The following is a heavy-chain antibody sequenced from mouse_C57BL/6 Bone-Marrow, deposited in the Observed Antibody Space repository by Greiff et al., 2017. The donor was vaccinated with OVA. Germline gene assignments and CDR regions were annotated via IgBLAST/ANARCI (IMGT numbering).Heavy chain of an antibody. CDR1: GYTFTSYW. V-gene: IGHV1-64*01. Sequence: QVQLQQPGAELVKPGASVKLSCKASGYTFTSYWMHWVKQRPGQGLEWIGMIHPNSGSTNYNEKFKSKATLTVDKSSSTAYMQLSSLTSEDSAVYYCAPDGYLAWFAYWGQGTLVTVSA. D-gene: IGHD2-3*01. CDR2: IHPNSGST. J-gene: IGHJ3*01. CDR3: APDGYLAWFAY.